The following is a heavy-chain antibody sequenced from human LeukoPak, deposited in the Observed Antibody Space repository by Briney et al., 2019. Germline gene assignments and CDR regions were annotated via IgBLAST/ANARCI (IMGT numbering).Heavy chain of an antibody. CDR1: GFTFSDYY. J-gene: IGHJ1*01. Sequence: GGSLRLSCTASGFTFSDYYMNWIRQAPGKGLEWISYITSGSSYTKYADSVKGRFTMSRDNAKNSLYLQMNSLRAEDTAVYYCATQGIYSGSYYGVWGQGTLVTVSS. V-gene: IGHV3-11*06. CDR2: ITSGSSYT. CDR3: ATQGIYSGSYYGV. D-gene: IGHD1-26*01.